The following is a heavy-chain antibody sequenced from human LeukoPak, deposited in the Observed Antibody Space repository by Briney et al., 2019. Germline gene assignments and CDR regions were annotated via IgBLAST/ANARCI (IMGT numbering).Heavy chain of an antibody. J-gene: IGHJ6*03. D-gene: IGHD3-3*02. CDR3: ARDRGTFLLGNYYFYMDV. V-gene: IGHV4-31*03. Sequence: PSQTLSPTCTVSGDSIRSSDYYWSWIRQHPGTGLEWIGYISYSGSPYYNPSLKSRLTISLDTSKSQFSLRLSSVTAADTAVCYCARDRGTFLLGNYYFYMDVWGKGTTVTVSS. CDR1: GDSIRSSDYY. CDR2: ISYSGSP.